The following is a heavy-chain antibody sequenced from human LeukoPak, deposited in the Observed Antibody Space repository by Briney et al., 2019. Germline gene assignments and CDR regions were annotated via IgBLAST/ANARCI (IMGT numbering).Heavy chain of an antibody. CDR1: GYTFTSYA. D-gene: IGHD3-3*01. CDR3: ARGSHDFWSGYYTGYYMDV. J-gene: IGHJ6*03. Sequence: ASVKVSCKASGYTFTSYAMHWVRQAPGQRLEWMGWINAGNGNTKYSQEFQGRVTITRDTSASTAYMELSSLRSEDTAVYYCARGSHDFWSGYYTGYYMDVWGKGTTVTVSS. V-gene: IGHV1-3*03. CDR2: INAGNGNT.